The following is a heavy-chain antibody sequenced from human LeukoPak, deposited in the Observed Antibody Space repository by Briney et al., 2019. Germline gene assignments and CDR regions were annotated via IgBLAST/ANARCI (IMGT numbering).Heavy chain of an antibody. J-gene: IGHJ4*02. V-gene: IGHV3-21*01. D-gene: IGHD2-2*01. CDR3: AREGGLSSVPAPDY. CDR2: ISSSSSYI. CDR1: GFTFSSYS. Sequence: GGSLRLSCAASGFTFSSYSMNWVRQAPGKGLEWVSSISSSSSYIYYADSVKGRFTISRDNSKNTLYLQMNSLRAEDTAVYYCAREGGLSSVPAPDYWGQGTLVTVSS.